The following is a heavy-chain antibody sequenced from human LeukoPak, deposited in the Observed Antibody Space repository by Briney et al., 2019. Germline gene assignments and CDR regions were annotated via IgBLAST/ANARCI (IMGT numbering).Heavy chain of an antibody. J-gene: IGHJ4*02. D-gene: IGHD6-13*01. CDR1: GFTFSNAW. CDR3: ARAYSSSWYEPFDY. Sequence: PGGSLRLSCAASGFTFSNAWMNWVRQAPGKGLEWVAVISYDGSNKYYADSVKGRFTISRDNAKNSLYLQMNSLRAEDTAVYYCARAYSSSWYEPFDYWGQGTLVTVSS. CDR2: ISYDGSNK. V-gene: IGHV3-30-3*01.